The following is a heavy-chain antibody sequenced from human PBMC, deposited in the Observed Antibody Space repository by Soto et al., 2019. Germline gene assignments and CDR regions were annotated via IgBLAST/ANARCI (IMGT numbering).Heavy chain of an antibody. CDR1: GYTFDNYA. J-gene: IGHJ3*02. D-gene: IGHD5-12*01. V-gene: IGHV1-3*01. Sequence: QVQLVQSGAQVKNPGASVKVSCKASGYTFDNYALHWVRQAPGRRLEWMGWIHAGNGHTKYSQSFQGRVTITRDTSASTVLMDLSSLRSEDPAVYYCARVQYSGYDFKLAFDIWGQGTMVTVSS. CDR3: ARVQYSGYDFKLAFDI. CDR2: IHAGNGHT.